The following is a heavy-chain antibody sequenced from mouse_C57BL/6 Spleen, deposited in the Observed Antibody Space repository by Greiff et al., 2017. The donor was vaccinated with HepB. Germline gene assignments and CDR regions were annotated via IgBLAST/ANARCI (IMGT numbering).Heavy chain of an antibody. D-gene: IGHD1-1*01. CDR1: GFTFSDYG. CDR2: ISSGSSTI. Sequence: EVQLVESGGGLVKPGGSLKLSCAASGFTFSDYGMHWVRQAPEKGLEWVAYISSGSSTIYYADTVKGRFTISRDNAKNTLFLQMTSLRSEDTAMYYCARYYGSSPYYAMDYWGQGTSVTVSS. V-gene: IGHV5-17*01. CDR3: ARYYGSSPYYAMDY. J-gene: IGHJ4*01.